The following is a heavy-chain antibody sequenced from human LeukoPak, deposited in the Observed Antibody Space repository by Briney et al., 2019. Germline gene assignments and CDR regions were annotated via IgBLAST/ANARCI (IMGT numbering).Heavy chain of an antibody. CDR1: GYTFTDYY. Sequence: ASVKVPCKASGYTFTDYYMHWVRQAPGQGLEWMGWINPNSGGTNYAQRFQGRVTMTRETSINTAYMELSRLRSDDTAVYYCARVPITVADPKEPPFYFDYWGQGTLVTVSS. CDR3: ARVPITVADPKEPPFYFDY. CDR2: INPNSGGT. V-gene: IGHV1-2*02. D-gene: IGHD6-19*01. J-gene: IGHJ4*02.